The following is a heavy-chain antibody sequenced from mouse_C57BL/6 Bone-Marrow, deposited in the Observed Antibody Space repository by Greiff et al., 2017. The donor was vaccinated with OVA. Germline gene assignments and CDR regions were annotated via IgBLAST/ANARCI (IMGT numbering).Heavy chain of an antibody. D-gene: IGHD1-1*01. CDR1: GYAFSSSW. V-gene: IGHV1-82*01. Sequence: QVQLQQSGPELVKPGASVKISCKASGYAFSSSWMNWVKQRPGKGLEWIGRIYPGDGDINYNGKFKGKATLTADKSSSTAYMQLSSLTSEDSAVYFCARDGGYYYGSSGDFDVWGTGTTVTVSS. CDR3: ARDGGYYYGSSGDFDV. J-gene: IGHJ1*03. CDR2: IYPGDGDI.